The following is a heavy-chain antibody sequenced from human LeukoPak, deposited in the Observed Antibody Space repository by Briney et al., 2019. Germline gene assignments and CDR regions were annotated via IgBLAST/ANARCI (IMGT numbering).Heavy chain of an antibody. V-gene: IGHV4-59*01. CDR2: IYYNGNT. D-gene: IGHD1-26*01. J-gene: IGHJ6*02. Sequence: PSETLSLTCTVSGGSISSSYWSWIRQPPGKGLEWIGYIYYNGNTNYSPSLKSRVTMSVDTSKNLFSLKVSSVTAADTAVYYCARGRSNYYGMDVWGQGTTVTVSS. CDR1: GGSISSSY. CDR3: ARGRSNYYGMDV.